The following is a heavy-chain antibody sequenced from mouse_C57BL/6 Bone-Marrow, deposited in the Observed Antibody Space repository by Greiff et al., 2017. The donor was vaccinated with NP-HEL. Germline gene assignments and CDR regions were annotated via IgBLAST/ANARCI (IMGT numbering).Heavy chain of an antibody. CDR2: IYPGDGDT. CDR1: GYAFSSSW. Sequence: QVQLQQSGPELVKPGASVKISCKASGYAFSSSWMNWVKQRPGKGLEWIGRIYPGDGDTNYNGKFKGKATLTADKSSSTAYMQLSSLTSDDSAVYFCARLDGYLYYFDYWGQGTTLTVSS. CDR3: ARLDGYLYYFDY. J-gene: IGHJ2*01. V-gene: IGHV1-82*01. D-gene: IGHD2-3*01.